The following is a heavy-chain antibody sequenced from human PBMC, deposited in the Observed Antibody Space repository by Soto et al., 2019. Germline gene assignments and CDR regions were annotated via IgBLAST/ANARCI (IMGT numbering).Heavy chain of an antibody. CDR1: GGSISSGNW. Sequence: QVQLQESGPGLVTTSGTLSLTCAVSGGSISSGNWWSWVRQPPGEGLEWIGEIYQSGTTNYNPSLKSRATISMDKSKNQFSLKVTSVTAADTAVYFCARHIAVPRTRGFDYWGQGTLVTVSS. CDR3: ARHIAVPRTRGFDY. CDR2: IYQSGTT. D-gene: IGHD6-19*01. J-gene: IGHJ4*02. V-gene: IGHV4-4*02.